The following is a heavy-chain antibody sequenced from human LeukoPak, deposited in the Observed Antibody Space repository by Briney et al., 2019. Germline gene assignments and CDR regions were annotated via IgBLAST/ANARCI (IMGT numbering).Heavy chain of an antibody. J-gene: IGHJ4*02. Sequence: PGRSLRLSCAASGFTFSSYAMHWVRQAPGKGLEWVAVISYDGSNKYYADSVKGRFTISRDNSKNTLYLQMNSLRAEDTAVYYCARDITRGVVVPAATFDYWGQGTLVTVSS. CDR2: ISYDGSNK. D-gene: IGHD2-2*01. V-gene: IGHV3-30*04. CDR3: ARDITRGVVVPAATFDY. CDR1: GFTFSSYA.